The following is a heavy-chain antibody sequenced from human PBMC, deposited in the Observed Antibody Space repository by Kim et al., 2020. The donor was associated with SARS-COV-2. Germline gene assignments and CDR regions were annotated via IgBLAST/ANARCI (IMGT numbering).Heavy chain of an antibody. D-gene: IGHD5-12*01. V-gene: IGHV4-34*01. CDR2: INHSGST. Sequence: ETLSLTCAVYGGSFSGYYWSWIRQPPGKGLEWIGEINHSGSTNYKPSLKSRVTISLDTSKNQFSLRLSSVTAADTAVYYCARGVGIVATSNDYWGQGTLVTVSS. CDR3: ARGVGIVATSNDY. CDR1: GGSFSGYY. J-gene: IGHJ4*02.